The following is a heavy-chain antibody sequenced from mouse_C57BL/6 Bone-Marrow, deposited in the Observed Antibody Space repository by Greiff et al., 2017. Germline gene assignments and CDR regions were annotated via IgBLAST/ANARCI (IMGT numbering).Heavy chain of an antibody. CDR2: IYPRSGNT. V-gene: IGHV1-81*01. D-gene: IGHD1-1*01. Sequence: QVQLKESGAELARPGASVKLSCKASGYTFTSYGISWVKQRTGQGLEWIGEIYPRSGNTYYNEKFKGKATLTADKSSSTAYMELRSLTSEDSAVYFCARWGITPWFAYWGQGTLVTVSA. CDR1: GYTFTSYG. CDR3: ARWGITPWFAY. J-gene: IGHJ3*01.